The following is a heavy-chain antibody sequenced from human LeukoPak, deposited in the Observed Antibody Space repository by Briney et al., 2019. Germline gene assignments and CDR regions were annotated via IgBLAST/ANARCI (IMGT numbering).Heavy chain of an antibody. CDR3: ARVPRSIAAAGLNWFDP. CDR1: GYSISSGYY. D-gene: IGHD6-13*01. Sequence: SETLSLTCTVSGYSISSGYYWGWIRQPPGKGLEWIGSIYHSGSTYYNPSLKSRVTISVDTSKNQFSLKLSSVTAADTAVYYCARVPRSIAAAGLNWFDPWGQGTLVTVSS. CDR2: IYHSGST. J-gene: IGHJ5*02. V-gene: IGHV4-38-2*02.